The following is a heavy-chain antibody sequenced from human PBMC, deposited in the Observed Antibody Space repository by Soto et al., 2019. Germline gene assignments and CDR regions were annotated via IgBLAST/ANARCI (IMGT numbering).Heavy chain of an antibody. D-gene: IGHD3-10*01. Sequence: QVQLVQSGAEVKKPGSSVKVSCKASGGTFSSYAISWVRQAPGQGLEWMGGIIPIFGTANYAQKIQGRVTITADKSTSRACMVLSSLRSEDTAVYYCARGNYYGAGSYRQYYYYGMDVWGQGTTVTVSS. CDR2: IIPIFGTA. J-gene: IGHJ6*02. V-gene: IGHV1-69*06. CDR3: ARGNYYGAGSYRQYYYYGMDV. CDR1: GGTFSSYA.